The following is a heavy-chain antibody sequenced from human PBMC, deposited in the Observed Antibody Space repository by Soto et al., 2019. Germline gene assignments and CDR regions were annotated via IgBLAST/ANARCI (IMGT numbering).Heavy chain of an antibody. CDR1: GGTFSSYA. J-gene: IGHJ6*02. Sequence: QVQLVQSGAEVKKPGSSVKVSCKASGGTFSSYAISWVRQAPGQGLEWMGGIIPIFGTANYAQKFQGRVTITAHESTSTAYMELSSLRSEDTAVYYCASQYYYDSSGYYEYYGMDVWRQGTTVTVSS. CDR2: IIPIFGTA. CDR3: ASQYYYDSSGYYEYYGMDV. V-gene: IGHV1-69*01. D-gene: IGHD3-22*01.